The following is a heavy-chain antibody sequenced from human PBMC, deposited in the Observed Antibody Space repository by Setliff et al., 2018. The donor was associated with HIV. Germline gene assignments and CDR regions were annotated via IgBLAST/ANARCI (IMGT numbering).Heavy chain of an antibody. CDR1: GGSIINYF. J-gene: IGHJ5*02. CDR3: ARRHTAFDP. D-gene: IGHD5-18*01. Sequence: PSETLSLTCTVSGGSIINYFWGWIRQPPEKGLEWIGSIYYSGSTYYNPSLKSRVTISIDTSRNQFSLKLTSVTAADTAMYYCARRHTAFDPWGQGTLVTVSS. CDR2: IYYSGST. V-gene: IGHV4-39*01.